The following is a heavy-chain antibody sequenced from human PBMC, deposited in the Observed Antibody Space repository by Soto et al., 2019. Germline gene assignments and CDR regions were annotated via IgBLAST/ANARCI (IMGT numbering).Heavy chain of an antibody. J-gene: IGHJ3*02. V-gene: IGHV4-31*03. D-gene: IGHD1-1*01. CDR2: IYYSGSI. Sequence: LSLTCTVSGGSISSGLYYWSWTRQHPGKGLEWIAYIYYSGSIYYNPSLKSRLTISRDTSKNQFSLKLSSVTAADTAVYYCARKSGGTAFDIWGQGTMVTVSS. CDR1: GGSISSGLYY. CDR3: ARKSGGTAFDI.